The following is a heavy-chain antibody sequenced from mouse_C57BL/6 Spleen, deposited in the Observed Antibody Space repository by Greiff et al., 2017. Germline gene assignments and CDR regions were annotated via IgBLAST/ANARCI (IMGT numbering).Heavy chain of an antibody. Sequence: QVQLQQPGAELVKPGASVKLSCKASGYTFTSYWMHWVKQRPGQGLEWIGMIHPNSGSTNYNEKFKSKATLTVDKSSSTAYMQRSSLTSEDSAVFYGAREGNCENYYGSTTGYLDGWGTGTTVTVSS. V-gene: IGHV1-64*01. D-gene: IGHD1-1*01. CDR1: GYTFTSYW. CDR3: AREGNCENYYGSTTGYLDG. J-gene: IGHJ1*03. CDR2: IHPNSGST.